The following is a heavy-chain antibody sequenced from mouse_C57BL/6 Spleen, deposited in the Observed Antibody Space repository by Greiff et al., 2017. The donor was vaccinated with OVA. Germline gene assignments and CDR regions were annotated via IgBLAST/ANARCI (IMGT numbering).Heavy chain of an antibody. CDR1: GYTFTSYW. CDR3: ARLYYFDY. Sequence: QVHLKQSGAELVKPGASVKLSCKASGYTFTSYWMQWVKQRPGQGLEWIGEIDPSDSYTNYNQKFKGKATLTVDTSSSTAYMQLSSLTSEDSAVYYCARLYYFDYWGQGTTLTVSS. J-gene: IGHJ2*01. CDR2: IDPSDSYT. V-gene: IGHV1-50*01.